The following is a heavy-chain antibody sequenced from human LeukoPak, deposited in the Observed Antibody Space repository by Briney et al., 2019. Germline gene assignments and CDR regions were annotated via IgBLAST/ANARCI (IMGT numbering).Heavy chain of an antibody. Sequence: GASVKVSCKASGGTFSSYAISWVRQAPGQGLEWMGGIIPIFGTANYAQKFQGRVTITADKSTSTAYMELSSLRSEDTAVYYCAREGYYYDIPDAFDIWGQGTMVTVSS. D-gene: IGHD3-22*01. CDR2: IIPIFGTA. CDR1: GGTFSSYA. CDR3: AREGYYYDIPDAFDI. V-gene: IGHV1-69*06. J-gene: IGHJ3*02.